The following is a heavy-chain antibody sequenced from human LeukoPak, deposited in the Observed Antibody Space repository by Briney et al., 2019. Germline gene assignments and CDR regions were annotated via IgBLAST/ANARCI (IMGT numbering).Heavy chain of an antibody. V-gene: IGHV3-7*01. Sequence: GGSLRLSCAASGFSFSSNWMSWVRQAPGKGLEWVANINQDGSEKYYVDSVQGRFTISRDNAKNSLYLQMNSLRAEDTAVYYCARSSFWSGYANDYWGQGALVNVSS. D-gene: IGHD3-3*01. J-gene: IGHJ4*02. CDR3: ARSSFWSGYANDY. CDR1: GFSFSSNW. CDR2: INQDGSEK.